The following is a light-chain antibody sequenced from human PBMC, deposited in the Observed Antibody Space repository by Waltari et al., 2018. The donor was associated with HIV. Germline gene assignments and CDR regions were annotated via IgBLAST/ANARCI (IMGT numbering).Light chain of an antibody. J-gene: IGLJ2*01. Sequence: SALTQPASVSGSPGQWITISCTGTSSDVGGYNYVTWYQQHPGKAPKHMIYDVSNRPAGCSNRVSGSKSGNTASLTISGLQAEDEADYYCSSYTSSTALYVVFGGGTKLTVL. V-gene: IGLV2-14*03. CDR1: SSDVGGYNY. CDR3: SSYTSSTALYVV. CDR2: DVS.